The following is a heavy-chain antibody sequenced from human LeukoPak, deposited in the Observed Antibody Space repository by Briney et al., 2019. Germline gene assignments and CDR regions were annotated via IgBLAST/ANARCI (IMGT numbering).Heavy chain of an antibody. CDR2: IYYSGST. D-gene: IGHD3-22*01. CDR1: GYSISSYY. Sequence: PSETLSLTCTVSGYSISSYYWSWIRQPPGKGLEWIGYIYYSGSTNYNPSLKSRVTISVDTSKNQFSLKLSSVTAADTAVYYCARDRGRYYDSSGYPYYFDYWGQGTLVTVSS. CDR3: ARDRGRYYDSSGYPYYFDY. V-gene: IGHV4-59*01. J-gene: IGHJ4*02.